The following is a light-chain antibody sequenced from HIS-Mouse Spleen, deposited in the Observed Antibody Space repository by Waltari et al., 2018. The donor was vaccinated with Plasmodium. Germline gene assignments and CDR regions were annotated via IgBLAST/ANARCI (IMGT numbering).Light chain of an antibody. CDR1: QRVSSN. Sequence: EIVRTQSQATLSVSPGERATLSCRASQRVSSNLAWYQQKPGQAPRLLIYGASTRATGIPARFSGSGSGTEFTLTISSLQSEDFAVYYCQQYNNWSFTFGPGTKVDIK. CDR3: QQYNNWSFT. V-gene: IGKV3-15*01. J-gene: IGKJ3*01. CDR2: GAS.